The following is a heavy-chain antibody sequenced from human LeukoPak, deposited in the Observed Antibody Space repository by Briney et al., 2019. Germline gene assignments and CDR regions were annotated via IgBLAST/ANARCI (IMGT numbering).Heavy chain of an antibody. J-gene: IGHJ3*02. V-gene: IGHV3-11*04. CDR3: ARVLRSVLTGTDAFDI. D-gene: IGHD2-21*02. CDR2: ITSSGRST. Sequence: GGSLRLSCAASGFTFSDYNMTWIRQAPGKGLEXEWVAYITSSGRSTLYADSVKGRFTISRDNAKNSLYLQMNSLRPEDTAVYYCARVLRSVLTGTDAFDIWGQGTRVTVSS. CDR1: GFTFSDYN.